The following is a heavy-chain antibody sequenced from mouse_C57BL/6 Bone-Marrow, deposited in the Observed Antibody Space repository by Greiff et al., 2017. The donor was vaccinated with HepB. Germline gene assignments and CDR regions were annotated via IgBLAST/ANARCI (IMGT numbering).Heavy chain of an antibody. Sequence: EVHLVESGGGLVKPGGSLKLSCAASGFTFSDYGMHWVRQAPEKGLEWVAYISSGSSTIYYADTVKGRFTISRDNAKNTLFLQMTSLRSEDTAMYYCARKSMGDVDWYFDVWGTGTTVTVSS. CDR2: ISSGSSTI. V-gene: IGHV5-17*01. D-gene: IGHD2-10*02. CDR3: ARKSMGDVDWYFDV. CDR1: GFTFSDYG. J-gene: IGHJ1*03.